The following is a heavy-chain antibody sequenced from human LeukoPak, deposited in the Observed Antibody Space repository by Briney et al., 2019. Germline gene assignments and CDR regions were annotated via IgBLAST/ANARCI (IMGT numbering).Heavy chain of an antibody. J-gene: IGHJ4*02. Sequence: GGSLRLSCAAAGFTFSSFRMTWVRQAPGKGLEWVANIKQDGSEKYYVDSVKGRFTISRDNAKNPLYLQMNSLRAEDTAVYYCARDYYDSGSYCFDYWGQGTLVTVSS. CDR1: GFTFSSFR. D-gene: IGHD3-10*01. CDR3: ARDYYDSGSYCFDY. CDR2: IKQDGSEK. V-gene: IGHV3-7*04.